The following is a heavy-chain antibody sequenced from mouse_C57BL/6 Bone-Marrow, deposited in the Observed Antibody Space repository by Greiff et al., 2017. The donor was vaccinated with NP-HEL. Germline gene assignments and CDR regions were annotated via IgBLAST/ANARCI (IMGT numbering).Heavy chain of an antibody. CDR3: ARDATNSSGYAMDY. Sequence: EVNVVESGGGLVQSGRSLRLSCATSGFTFSDFYMEWVRQAPGKGLEWIAASRNKANDYTTEYSASVKGRFIVSRDTSQSILYLQMNALRAEDTAIYYCARDATNSSGYAMDYWGQGTSVTVSS. D-gene: IGHD3-2*02. CDR1: GFTFSDFY. J-gene: IGHJ4*01. V-gene: IGHV7-1*01. CDR2: SRNKANDYTT.